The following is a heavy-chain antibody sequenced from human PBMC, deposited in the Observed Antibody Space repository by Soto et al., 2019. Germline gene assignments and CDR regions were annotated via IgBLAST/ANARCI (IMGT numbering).Heavy chain of an antibody. CDR2: IYYRGTT. D-gene: IGHD2-21*01. J-gene: IGHJ4*02. V-gene: IGHV4-61*08. CDR1: GASLTRGVYY. Sequence: QVQLQESGPRLAKPSESLSLTCSVSGASLTRGVYYWSWLRQPPVRQLEWIGSIYYRGTTNYTPSLTGRVTISEDTSRNQVSVTVKSVTAAGTAVYFCARSNCVRCHFDLWGQGTLVTGSS. CDR3: ARSNCVRCHFDL.